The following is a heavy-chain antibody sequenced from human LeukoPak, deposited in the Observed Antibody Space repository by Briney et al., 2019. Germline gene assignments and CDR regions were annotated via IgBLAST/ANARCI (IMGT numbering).Heavy chain of an antibody. CDR2: ISGSGGST. D-gene: IGHD6-13*01. V-gene: IGHV3-23*01. Sequence: PGGSLRLSCAASGFTFSSYAMSWVRQAPGQGLEWVSAISGSGGSTYYADSVKGRFTISRDNSKNTLYLQMNSLRAEDTAVYYCAKEPYSSTRTYYFDYWGQGTLVTVSS. J-gene: IGHJ4*02. CDR3: AKEPYSSTRTYYFDY. CDR1: GFTFSSYA.